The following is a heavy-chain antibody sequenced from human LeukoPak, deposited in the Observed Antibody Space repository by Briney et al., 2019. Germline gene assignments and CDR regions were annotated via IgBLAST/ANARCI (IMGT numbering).Heavy chain of an antibody. V-gene: IGHV3-30*04. CDR1: GFTFRNYV. J-gene: IGHJ3*02. Sequence: PGGSLRLSCAASGFTFRNYVMHWVRQAPGKGLEWVAVISYDESNKYYADSVKGRFSISRDNSKNTLSLQMNSVRAEDTAVYYCFTFDTDAFDIWGQGTMVSVSS. CDR2: ISYDESNK. D-gene: IGHD3-9*01. CDR3: FTFDTDAFDI.